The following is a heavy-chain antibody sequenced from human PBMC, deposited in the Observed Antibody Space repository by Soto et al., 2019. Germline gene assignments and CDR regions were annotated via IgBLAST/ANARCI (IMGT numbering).Heavy chain of an antibody. CDR3: ARAADFWSGYYSCYFDY. J-gene: IGHJ4*02. D-gene: IGHD3-3*01. Sequence: PSETLSLTCTVSGGSISSSSYYWGWIRQPPGKGLEWIGSIYYSGSTYYNPSLKSRVTISVDTSKNQFSLKLSAETAADTVFYYFARAADFWSGYYSCYFDYWGQGTLVTVPS. CDR1: GGSISSSSYY. CDR2: IYYSGST. V-gene: IGHV4-39*01.